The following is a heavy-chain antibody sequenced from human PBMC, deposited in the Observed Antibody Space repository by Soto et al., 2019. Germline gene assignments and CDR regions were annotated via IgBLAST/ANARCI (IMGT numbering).Heavy chain of an antibody. J-gene: IGHJ4*02. Sequence: DVQLVESGGGLVKPGGSLRLSCAASGFTFSEAWMAWVRQTPGKGLEWVGHIKSNGDGGATEYPATVKGRFTISRDDSKRMPFLKMTSPESDDTDVYYCTTEASGDYPVGLDKWGQGAQVTVSS. V-gene: IGHV3-15*01. CDR1: GFTFSEAW. D-gene: IGHD4-17*01. CDR2: IKSNGDGGAT. CDR3: TTEASGDYPVGLDK.